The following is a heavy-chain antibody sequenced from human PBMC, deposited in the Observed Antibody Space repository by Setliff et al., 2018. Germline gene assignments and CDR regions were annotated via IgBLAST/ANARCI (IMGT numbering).Heavy chain of an antibody. CDR2: ISWNSGSK. D-gene: IGHD3-10*01. J-gene: IGHJ4*02. V-gene: IGHV3-9*03. CDR3: VKDSGSGNYFGGYFDY. CDR1: GFTFDDYA. Sequence: GGSLRLSCAASGFTFDDYAMHWVRQAPGKGLEWVSGISWNSGSKGYADSVKGRFTISRDNAKKSLYLQMNSLRAEDMALYYCVKDSGSGNYFGGYFDYWGQGTLVTVSS.